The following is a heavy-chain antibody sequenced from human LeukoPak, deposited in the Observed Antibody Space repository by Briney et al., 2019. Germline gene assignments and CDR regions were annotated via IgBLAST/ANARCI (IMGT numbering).Heavy chain of an antibody. CDR2: INHSGST. D-gene: IGHD2-2*02. CDR1: GVSFSGYY. CDR3: ARHVSLTGDCSSTSCYRGNYYYMDV. Sequence: SETLSLTCAVYGVSFSGYYWSWIRQPPGKGLEWIGEINHSGSTNYNPSLKSRVTISVDTSKNQFSLKLSSVTAADTAVYYCARHVSLTGDCSSTSCYRGNYYYMDVWGKGTTVTVSS. J-gene: IGHJ6*03. V-gene: IGHV4-34*01.